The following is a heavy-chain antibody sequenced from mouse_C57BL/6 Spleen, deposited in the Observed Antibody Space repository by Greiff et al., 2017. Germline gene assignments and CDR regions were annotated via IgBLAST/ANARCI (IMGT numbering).Heavy chain of an antibody. V-gene: IGHV1-69*01. Sequence: QVQLQQPGAELVMPGASVKLSCKASGYTFTSYWMHWVKQRPGQGLEWIGEIDPSDSYTNYNQKFKGKSTLTVDKSSSTAYMQLSSLTSEDSAVYYCARGYSNYEGWAMDDWGQGTSVTVSS. CDR3: ARGYSNYEGWAMDD. D-gene: IGHD2-5*01. CDR1: GYTFTSYW. J-gene: IGHJ4*01. CDR2: IDPSDSYT.